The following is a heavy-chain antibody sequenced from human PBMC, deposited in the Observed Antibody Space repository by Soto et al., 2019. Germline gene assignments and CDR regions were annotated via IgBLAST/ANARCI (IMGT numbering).Heavy chain of an antibody. Sequence: PSETLSLTCTVSGGSISRGGYFWSGVRPHPGKGLEWIGYIYYSGSTYYNPSLKSRVTISVDTSKNQFSLKLSSVTAADTAVYYCARDGITMVRGSYGMDVWGQGTTVTVSS. CDR2: IYYSGST. J-gene: IGHJ6*02. CDR1: GGSISRGGYF. CDR3: ARDGITMVRGSYGMDV. D-gene: IGHD3-10*01. V-gene: IGHV4-31*03.